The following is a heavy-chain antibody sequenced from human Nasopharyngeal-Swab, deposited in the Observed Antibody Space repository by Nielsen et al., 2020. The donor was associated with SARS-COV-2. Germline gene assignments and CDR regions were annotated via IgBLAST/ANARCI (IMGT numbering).Heavy chain of an antibody. D-gene: IGHD3-16*01. V-gene: IGHV4-59*01. J-gene: IGHJ4*02. CDR2: IYYSGST. Sequence: GSLRLSCTVSGGSISSYYWSWIRQPPGKGLEWIGYIYYSGSTSYNPSLKSRVTISVDTSKNQFSLKLSSVTAADTAVYYCARVSPMIPYYFDYWGQGTLVTVSS. CDR3: ARVSPMIPYYFDY. CDR1: GGSISSYY.